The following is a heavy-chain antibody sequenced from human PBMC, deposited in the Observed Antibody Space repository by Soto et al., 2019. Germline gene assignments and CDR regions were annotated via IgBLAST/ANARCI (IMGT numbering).Heavy chain of an antibody. J-gene: IGHJ3*02. V-gene: IGHV3-33*01. CDR2: IWYDGSNK. CDR3: ARDPRGYSYGLDAFDI. Sequence: QVQLVESGGGVVQPGRSLRLSCAASGFTFSSYGMHWVRQAPGKGLEWVAGIWYDGSNKYYADSVKGRFTISRDNSKNTLYLQMKSLRAEDTAVYYCARDPRGYSYGLDAFDIWGQGTMVTVSS. CDR1: GFTFSSYG. D-gene: IGHD5-18*01.